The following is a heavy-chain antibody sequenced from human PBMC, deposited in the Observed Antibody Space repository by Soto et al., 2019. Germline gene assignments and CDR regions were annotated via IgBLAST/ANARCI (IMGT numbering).Heavy chain of an antibody. Sequence: SETLSLTCTVSGDPISSGGYYWRWIRLHPGKGLEWIGYIFYGGNTYYNPSLKSRVTISVDTSKNQFSLKLSSVTAADTAVYFCSRSGAARNHIFEFWGQGTLVTVFS. D-gene: IGHD6-6*01. CDR2: IFYGGNT. V-gene: IGHV4-31*03. CDR1: GDPISSGGYY. J-gene: IGHJ4*02. CDR3: SRSGAARNHIFEF.